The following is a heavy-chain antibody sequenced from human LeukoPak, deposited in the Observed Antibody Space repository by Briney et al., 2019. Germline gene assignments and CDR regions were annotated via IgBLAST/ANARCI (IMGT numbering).Heavy chain of an antibody. J-gene: IGHJ4*02. V-gene: IGHV3-30*02. D-gene: IGHD2-15*01. CDR2: HFASNK. Sequence: GGSLRLSCVTSGFIFSSYGIHWVRQAPGKGLEWVAWHFASNKYYAESVRGRFTMSRDNSKSTLYLQMDSLRVEDTAVYYCAPICSGVTCFQTRFDSWGQGILVTVSS. CDR1: GFIFSSYG. CDR3: APICSGVTCFQTRFDS.